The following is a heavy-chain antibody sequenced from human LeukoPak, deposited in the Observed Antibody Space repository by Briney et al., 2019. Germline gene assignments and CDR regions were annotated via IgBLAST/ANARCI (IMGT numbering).Heavy chain of an antibody. CDR1: GFTVSSNY. Sequence: GGSLRLSCAASGFTVSSNYMSWVRQAPGKVLEWVSIIYSVVSTFYADSVKGRFTISRDNSKNTLYLQMNSLRAEDTAVYYCARGGSYLSAFDIWGQGTMLTVSS. D-gene: IGHD1-26*01. V-gene: IGHV3-53*01. CDR2: IYSVVST. CDR3: ARGGSYLSAFDI. J-gene: IGHJ3*02.